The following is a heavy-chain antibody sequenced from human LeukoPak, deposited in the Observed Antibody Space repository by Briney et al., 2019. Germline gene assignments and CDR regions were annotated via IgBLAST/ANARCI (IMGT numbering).Heavy chain of an antibody. J-gene: IGHJ4*02. V-gene: IGHV3-20*04. CDR3: ERIPYYYDSSGYSDY. D-gene: IGHD3-22*01. CDR1: GFTFDEYG. Sequence: PGGSLRLSCAASGFTFDEYGMSWVRQAPGKGLEWVSGINWNGGSTGYADSVKGRFTISRDNAKNSLYLQMNSLRAEDTALYYCERIPYYYDSSGYSDYWGQGTLVTVSS. CDR2: INWNGGST.